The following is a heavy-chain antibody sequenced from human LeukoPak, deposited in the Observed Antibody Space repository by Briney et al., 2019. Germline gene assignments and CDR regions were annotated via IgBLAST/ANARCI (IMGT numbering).Heavy chain of an antibody. D-gene: IGHD3-22*01. Sequence: GGSLRLSCAASGFTFSSYAMHWVRQAPGKGLEHVSAISSNGVSTYYANSVKGRFTISRDNSKNTLYFQMGSLRAEDMAVYYCARGDSSSPLYGMDVWGQGTTVTVSS. V-gene: IGHV3-64*01. J-gene: IGHJ6*02. CDR2: ISSNGVST. CDR1: GFTFSSYA. CDR3: ARGDSSSPLYGMDV.